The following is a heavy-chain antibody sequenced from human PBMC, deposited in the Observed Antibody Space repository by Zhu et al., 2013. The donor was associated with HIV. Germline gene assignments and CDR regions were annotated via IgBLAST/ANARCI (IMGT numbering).Heavy chain of an antibody. V-gene: IGHV1-69*06. Sequence: QVQLVQSGAEVKKPGSSVKVSCKASGGTFSSYAISWVRQAPGQGLEWMGGIIPIFGTANYAQKFQGRVTITADKSTSTAYMELSSLRSEDTAVYYCASLGLGVVLDAHVSSRYECSGYYCMRSFDYWGQGTLVTVSS. D-gene: IGHD3-22*01. CDR2: IIPIFGTA. CDR3: ASLGLGVVLDAHVSSRYECSGYYCMRSFDY. CDR1: GGTFSSYA. J-gene: IGHJ4*02.